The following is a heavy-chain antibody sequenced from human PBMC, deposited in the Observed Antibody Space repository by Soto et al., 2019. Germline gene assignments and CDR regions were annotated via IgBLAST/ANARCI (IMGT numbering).Heavy chain of an antibody. V-gene: IGHV4-30-4*01. CDR2: IYYSGST. CDR3: ARVGYSSSWYGGHQNWFDP. CDR1: GCSISSGDYY. Sequence: SETLSLTCPFSGCSISSGDYYWSWIRQPPGKGLEWIGYIYYSGSTYYNPSLKSRVTISVDTSKNQFSLKLSSVTAADTAAYYCARVGYSSSWYGGHQNWFDPWGQGTLVTVSS. D-gene: IGHD6-13*01. J-gene: IGHJ5*02.